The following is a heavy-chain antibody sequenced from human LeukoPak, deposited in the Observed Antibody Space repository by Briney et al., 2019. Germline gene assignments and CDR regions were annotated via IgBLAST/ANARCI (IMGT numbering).Heavy chain of an antibody. V-gene: IGHV4-59*01. CDR2: IYYSGST. Sequence: PSETLSLTCTVSGGSISSYYWSWIRQPPGKGLEWIGYIYYSGSTNYNPSLKSRVTISVDTSKNQFSLKLSSVTAADTAVYYCAREWDYGDDAFDIWGQGTKVTVSS. J-gene: IGHJ3*02. D-gene: IGHD4/OR15-4a*01. CDR3: AREWDYGDDAFDI. CDR1: GGSISSYY.